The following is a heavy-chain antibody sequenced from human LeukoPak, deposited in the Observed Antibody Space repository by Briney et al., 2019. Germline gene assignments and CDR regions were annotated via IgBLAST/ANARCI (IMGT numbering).Heavy chain of an antibody. D-gene: IGHD1-7*01. Sequence: ASVTVSCKASGYTFTGYYMQWVRQAHGQGLEGMGWINPNSGGTNYAQKFQGRVTMTRDTSISTAYMELSRLRSDDTAVYYCARGLELLGEYYYYMHVWGKGTTVTVSS. CDR3: ARGLELLGEYYYYMHV. V-gene: IGHV1-2*02. CDR2: INPNSGGT. CDR1: GYTFTGYY. J-gene: IGHJ6*03.